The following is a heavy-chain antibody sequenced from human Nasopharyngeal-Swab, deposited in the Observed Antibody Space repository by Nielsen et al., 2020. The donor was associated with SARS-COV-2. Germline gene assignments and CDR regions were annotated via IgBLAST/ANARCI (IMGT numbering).Heavy chain of an antibody. J-gene: IGHJ4*02. CDR3: AKAPGVREDI. CDR2: LSGSGGST. CDR1: GFTFSSYA. Sequence: GESLKISCAASGFTFSSYAMSWVRQAPGKGLEWVSALSGSGGSTYYADSVKGRFTISRDNSKNTLYLQMNSLRAEDTAVYYCAKAPGVREDIWGQGTLVTVSS. V-gene: IGHV3-23*01. D-gene: IGHD3-3*01.